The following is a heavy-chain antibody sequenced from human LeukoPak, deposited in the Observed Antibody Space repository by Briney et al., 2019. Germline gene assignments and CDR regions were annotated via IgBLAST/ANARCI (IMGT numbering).Heavy chain of an antibody. Sequence: ARSLRLSCAASEFTFSSYGMHWVRQAPGKGGEWVAVISYDGSNKYYTDSVKSRFTISRDNSKNTLYLQLSTLRAEDKAVYYCAKDYGDYGSGSSFDDWGQGTLVTVSS. V-gene: IGHV3-30*18. D-gene: IGHD3-10*01. J-gene: IGHJ4*02. CDR1: EFTFSSYG. CDR3: AKDYGDYGSGSSFDD. CDR2: ISYDGSNK.